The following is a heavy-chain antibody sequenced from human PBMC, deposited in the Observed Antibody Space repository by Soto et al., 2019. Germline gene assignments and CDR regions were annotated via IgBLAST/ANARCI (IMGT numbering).Heavy chain of an antibody. D-gene: IGHD6-6*01. CDR2: ISYDGRNE. V-gene: IGHV3-30*18. Sequence: QVQLVESGGGVVQPGRSLRLSCAASGFTFSHYGMHWVRQAPGKGLEWVAIISYDGRNEYYADSVKGRFTISIDNYKNTLYLQMNSLRAEDTAVYYCAKDLVAWSNYYYYGMDVWGQGTTVTVSS. J-gene: IGHJ6*02. CDR1: GFTFSHYG. CDR3: AKDLVAWSNYYYYGMDV.